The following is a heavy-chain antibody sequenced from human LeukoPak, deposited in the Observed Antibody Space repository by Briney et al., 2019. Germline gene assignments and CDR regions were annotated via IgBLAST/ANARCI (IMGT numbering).Heavy chain of an antibody. CDR3: AKVYLFNDYEGGYFDY. Sequence: GGSLRLSCAASGFTFSSYAMSWVRQAPGKGLEWVSAISGSGGSTYYADSVKGRFTIYRDNSKNTLYLQMNSLRAEDTAVYYCAKVYLFNDYEGGYFDYWGQGTLVTVSS. CDR2: ISGSGGST. D-gene: IGHD4-17*01. J-gene: IGHJ4*02. V-gene: IGHV3-23*01. CDR1: GFTFSSYA.